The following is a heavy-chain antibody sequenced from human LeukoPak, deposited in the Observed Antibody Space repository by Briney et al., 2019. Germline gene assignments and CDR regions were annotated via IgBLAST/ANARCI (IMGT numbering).Heavy chain of an antibody. CDR1: GFTFSSYA. CDR2: ISGSGGST. Sequence: GGSLRLSCAASGFTFSSYAMSWVRQAPGKGLEWVSAISGSGGSTYYADSVKGRFTISRDNAKNSLYLQMNSLRAEDTAVYYCARDRTSIAARRFDYWGQGTLVTVSS. CDR3: ARDRTSIAARRFDY. D-gene: IGHD6-6*01. J-gene: IGHJ4*02. V-gene: IGHV3-23*01.